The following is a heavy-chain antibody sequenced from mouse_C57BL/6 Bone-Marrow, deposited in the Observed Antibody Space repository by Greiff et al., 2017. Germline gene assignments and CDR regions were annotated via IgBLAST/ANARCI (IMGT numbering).Heavy chain of an antibody. Sequence: EVMLVESGGGLVKPGGSLKLSCAASGFTFSSYAMSWVRQTPEKRLEWVATISDGGSYTYYPDNVKGRFTISRDNAKNNLYLQRSHLKSEDTAMYYCARGLRRVRFAYWGQGTLVTVSA. D-gene: IGHD2-12*01. CDR2: ISDGGSYT. J-gene: IGHJ3*01. CDR1: GFTFSSYA. CDR3: ARGLRRVRFAY. V-gene: IGHV5-4*03.